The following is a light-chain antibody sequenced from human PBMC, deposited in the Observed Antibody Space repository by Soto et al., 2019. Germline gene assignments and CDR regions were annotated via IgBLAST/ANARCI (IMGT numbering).Light chain of an antibody. Sequence: QSVLTQPPSVSGAPGQRVTIFCTGSSSNIGADYDVQWYQQLPGTAPKLLIYGNSNRPSGVPDRFSGSKSGTSASLAITGLQAEDVTDYYRQSFDSSLSGWVFGGGTKLAV. CDR3: QSFDSSLSGWV. CDR1: SSNIGADYD. CDR2: GNS. J-gene: IGLJ3*02. V-gene: IGLV1-40*01.